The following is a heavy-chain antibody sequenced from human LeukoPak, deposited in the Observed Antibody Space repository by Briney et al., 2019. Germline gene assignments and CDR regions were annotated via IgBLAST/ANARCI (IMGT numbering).Heavy chain of an antibody. D-gene: IGHD3-22*01. CDR2: ISGSGGST. Sequence: GGSLRLSCAASGFTFSSYAMSWVRQAPGKGLEWVSAISGSGGSTYYADSVKGRFTISRDNTKNTLYLQMNSLRAEDTAVYYCAKDAWRSSGYDEESDYWGQGTLVTVSS. CDR3: AKDAWRSSGYDEESDY. V-gene: IGHV3-23*01. J-gene: IGHJ4*02. CDR1: GFTFSSYA.